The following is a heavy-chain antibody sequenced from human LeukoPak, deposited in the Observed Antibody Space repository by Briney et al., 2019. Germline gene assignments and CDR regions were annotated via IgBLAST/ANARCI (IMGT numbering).Heavy chain of an antibody. D-gene: IGHD4-17*01. Sequence: PSGTLSLTCAVSGGSISSSNWWSWVRQPPGKGLEWIGEIYHSGSTNYNPSLKSRVTISVDKSKNQFSLKLSSVTAADTAVYYCARERRGRSTVTTSVHDAFDIWGQGTMVTVSS. CDR1: GGSISSSNW. CDR3: ARERRGRSTVTTSVHDAFDI. CDR2: IYHSGST. J-gene: IGHJ3*02. V-gene: IGHV4-4*02.